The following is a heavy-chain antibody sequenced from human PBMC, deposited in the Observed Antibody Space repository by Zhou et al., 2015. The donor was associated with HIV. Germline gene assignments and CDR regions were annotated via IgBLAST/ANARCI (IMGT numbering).Heavy chain of an antibody. CDR2: IIPIFGTA. V-gene: IGHV1-69*12. D-gene: IGHD2-15*01. J-gene: IGHJ4*02. Sequence: QVQLVQSGAEVKKPGSSVKVSCKASGGTFSSYAISWVRQAPGQGLEWMGGIIPIFGTANYAQKFQGRVTITADESTSTAYMELSSLRSEDTAVYYCARDMAAGYCSGGSCFIFDYWGQGTLVTVSS. CDR1: GGTFSSYA. CDR3: ARDMAAGYCSGGSCFIFDY.